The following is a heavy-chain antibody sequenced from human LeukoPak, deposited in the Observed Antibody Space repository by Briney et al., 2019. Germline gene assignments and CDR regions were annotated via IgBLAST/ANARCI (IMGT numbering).Heavy chain of an antibody. CDR3: AKDLSVPRLSYGNYYDSSGYYSLDY. D-gene: IGHD3-22*01. J-gene: IGHJ4*02. V-gene: IGHV3-30*04. Sequence: GRSLRLSCAASGFTFSNYIMHWVRQAPGKGLDWVAVILENGSNQYYADSVKGRFTISRDNSKNTLYLQMNSLRAEDTAVYYCAKDLSVPRLSYGNYYDSSGYYSLDYWGQGTLVTVSS. CDR2: ILENGSNQ. CDR1: GFTFSNYI.